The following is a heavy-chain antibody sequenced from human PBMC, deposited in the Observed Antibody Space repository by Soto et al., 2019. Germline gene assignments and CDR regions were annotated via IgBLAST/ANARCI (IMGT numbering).Heavy chain of an antibody. CDR3: ASSHGYGSYYFDY. V-gene: IGHV4-34*01. D-gene: IGHD3-10*01. CDR2: INHSGST. J-gene: IGHJ4*02. Sequence: SETLSLTCAVYGGSFSGYYWSWIRQPPGKGLEWIGEINHSGSTNYNPSLKSRVTISVDTSKNQFSLKLSSVTAADTAVYYCASSHGYGSYYFDYWGQGTLVTVSS. CDR1: GGSFSGYY.